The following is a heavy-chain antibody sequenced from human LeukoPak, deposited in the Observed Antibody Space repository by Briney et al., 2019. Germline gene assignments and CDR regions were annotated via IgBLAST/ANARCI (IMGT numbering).Heavy chain of an antibody. D-gene: IGHD3-10*01. J-gene: IGHJ5*02. V-gene: IGHV4-39*07. Sequence: PSETLSLTCTVSGGSISSSSYYWGWIRQPPGTGLEWIGSIYYSGSTYYNPSLKSRVTISVDTSKNQFSLKLSSVTAADTAVYYCARDGSGSYFNWFDPWGQGTLVTVSS. CDR2: IYYSGST. CDR1: GGSISSSSYY. CDR3: ARDGSGSYFNWFDP.